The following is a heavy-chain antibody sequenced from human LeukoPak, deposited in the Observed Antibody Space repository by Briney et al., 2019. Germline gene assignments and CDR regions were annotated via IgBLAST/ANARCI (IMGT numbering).Heavy chain of an antibody. Sequence: PGGSLRLSCAASGFTFTSYAMSWVRQAPGKGLECVSDISSSGGSTYYADSVKGRFTISRDNSKNTLYLQMNSLTAEDTAVYYCAKGIVATGRLYFDSWGQGTLVTVSS. CDR1: GFTFTSYA. V-gene: IGHV3-23*01. CDR3: AKGIVATGRLYFDS. J-gene: IGHJ4*02. CDR2: ISSSGGST. D-gene: IGHD6-13*01.